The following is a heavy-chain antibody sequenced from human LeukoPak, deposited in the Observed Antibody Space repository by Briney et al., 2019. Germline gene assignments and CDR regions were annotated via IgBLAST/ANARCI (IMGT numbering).Heavy chain of an antibody. Sequence: PGGSLRLSCAASGFSLRNYWMHWVRQVPGRGLVWVSHVSTDGTTTNYADSVKGRLTISRDNARNTLSLQVSSLKVEDTGVYFCASTRGQTVFDLWGQGTMVTVSS. CDR1: GFSLRNYW. D-gene: IGHD3-10*01. CDR3: ASTRGQTVFDL. J-gene: IGHJ3*01. CDR2: VSTDGTTT. V-gene: IGHV3-74*01.